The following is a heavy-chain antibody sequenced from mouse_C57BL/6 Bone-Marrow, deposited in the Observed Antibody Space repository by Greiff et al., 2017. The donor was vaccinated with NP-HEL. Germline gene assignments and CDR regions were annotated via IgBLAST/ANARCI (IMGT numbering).Heavy chain of an antibody. Sequence: VQLQQSGPELVKPGASVKISCKASGYAFSSSWMNWVKQRPGKGLEWIGRIYPGDGDTNYNGKFKGKATLTADKSSSTAYLQLSSLTSEDSAVYFCARDGGSSPPYWGQGTLVTVSA. CDR3: ARDGGSSPPY. CDR1: GYAFSSSW. J-gene: IGHJ3*01. D-gene: IGHD1-1*01. V-gene: IGHV1-82*01. CDR2: IYPGDGDT.